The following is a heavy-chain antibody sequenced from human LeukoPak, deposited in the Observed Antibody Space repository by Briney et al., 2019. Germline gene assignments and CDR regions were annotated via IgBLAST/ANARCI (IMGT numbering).Heavy chain of an antibody. J-gene: IGHJ4*02. Sequence: RSLRLSCAASGFTFSSYAMHWVRQAPGKGLEWVAVISYDGSNKYYADSVKGRFTISRDNSKNTLYLQMNSLRAEDTAVYYCARAPRGSSSWYYFDYWGQGTLVTVSS. CDR3: ARAPRGSSSWYYFDY. D-gene: IGHD6-13*01. CDR2: ISYDGSNK. CDR1: GFTFSSYA. V-gene: IGHV3-30*04.